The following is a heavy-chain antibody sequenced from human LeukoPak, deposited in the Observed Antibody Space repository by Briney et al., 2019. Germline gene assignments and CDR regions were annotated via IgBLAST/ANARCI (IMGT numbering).Heavy chain of an antibody. CDR3: ARMYYDFWSGYRDFDY. D-gene: IGHD3-3*01. Sequence: ASVKVSCKASGYTFTSYAMNWVRQAPGQGLEWMGWINTNTGNPTYAQGFTGRFVFSLDTSVSTAYLQISSLKAEDTAVYYCARMYYDFWSGYRDFDYWGQGTLATVSS. CDR1: GYTFTSYA. V-gene: IGHV7-4-1*02. CDR2: INTNTGNP. J-gene: IGHJ4*02.